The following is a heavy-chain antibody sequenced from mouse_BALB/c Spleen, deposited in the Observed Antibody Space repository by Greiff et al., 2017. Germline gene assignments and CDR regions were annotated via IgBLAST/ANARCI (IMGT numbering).Heavy chain of an antibody. D-gene: IGHD2-4*01. Sequence: EVQLQQSGTVLARPGASVKMSCKASGYSFTSYWMHWVKQRPGQGLEWIGAIYPGNSDTSYNQKFKGKAKLTAVTSASTAYMELSSLTNEDSAVYYCTRRYDYDDGYYAMDYWGQGTSVTVSS. V-gene: IGHV1-5*01. CDR2: IYPGNSDT. CDR3: TRRYDYDDGYYAMDY. J-gene: IGHJ4*01. CDR1: GYSFTSYW.